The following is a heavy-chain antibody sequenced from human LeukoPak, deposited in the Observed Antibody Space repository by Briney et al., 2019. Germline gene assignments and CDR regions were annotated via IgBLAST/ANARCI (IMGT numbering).Heavy chain of an antibody. V-gene: IGHV1-18*01. D-gene: IGHD6-13*01. J-gene: IGHJ4*02. Sequence: ASVKVSCKASGYTFTNYGISWVRQAPGQGLEWMGWISVYNGNTNYAQKLQGRVTMTTDTSTSTAYMELRSLRSDDTAVYYCAKDEQLVPNFDYWGQGTLVTVSS. CDR1: GYTFTNYG. CDR2: ISVYNGNT. CDR3: AKDEQLVPNFDY.